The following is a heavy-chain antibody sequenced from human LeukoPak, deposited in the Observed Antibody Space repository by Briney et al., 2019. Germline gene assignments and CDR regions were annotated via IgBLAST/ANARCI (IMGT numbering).Heavy chain of an antibody. CDR1: GFTFSSYS. V-gene: IGHV3-21*01. CDR3: ARADRSSGPFDY. CDR2: ISSSSSYI. D-gene: IGHD6-25*01. Sequence: GGPLRLSCAASGFTFSSYSMNWVRQAPGKGLECVSSISSSSSYIYYADSVKGRFTISRDNAKNSLYLQMNSLRAEDTAVYYCARADRSSGPFDYWGQGTLVTVSS. J-gene: IGHJ4*02.